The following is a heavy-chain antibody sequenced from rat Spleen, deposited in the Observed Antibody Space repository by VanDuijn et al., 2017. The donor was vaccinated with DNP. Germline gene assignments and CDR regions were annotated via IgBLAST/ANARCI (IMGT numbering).Heavy chain of an antibody. J-gene: IGHJ2*01. CDR1: GFNFNDDW. Sequence: EVKLVESGGGLVQPGRSLKLSCAASGFNFNDDWMGWVRQAPGKGLEWIGEINKDSRKINYVPSLKDKFAISRDNAQNTLYLQMNKLGSEDTAIYYCASGDYGFLDWGQGVMVTVSS. CDR3: ASGDYGFLD. CDR2: INKDSRKI. D-gene: IGHD1-6*01. V-gene: IGHV4-2*01.